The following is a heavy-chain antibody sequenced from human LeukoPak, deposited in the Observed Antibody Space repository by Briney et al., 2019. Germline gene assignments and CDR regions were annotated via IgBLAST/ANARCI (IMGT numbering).Heavy chain of an antibody. V-gene: IGHV4-34*01. CDR3: ARGRAKAVAGYYYYYGMDV. J-gene: IGHJ6*02. CDR1: GGSFSGYY. Sequence: SETLSLTCAVYGGSFSGYYWSWVRQPPGKGLEWIGEINHSGSTNYNPSLKSRVPISVDTSKNQFSLKLSSVTAADTAVYYCARGRAKAVAGYYYYYGMDVWGQGTTVTVSS. CDR2: INHSGST. D-gene: IGHD6-19*01.